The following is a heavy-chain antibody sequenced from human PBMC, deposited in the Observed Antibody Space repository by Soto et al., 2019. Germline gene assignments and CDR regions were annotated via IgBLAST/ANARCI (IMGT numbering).Heavy chain of an antibody. CDR1: GFTFSSYA. CDR3: AKDQILYYYGSGTPYFDY. Sequence: GGSLRLSCAASGFTFSSYAMSWVRQAPGKGLEWVSAISGSGGSTYYADSVKGRLTISRDNSKNTLYLQMNSLRAEDTAVYYCAKDQILYYYGSGTPYFDYWGQGTLVTVSS. CDR2: ISGSGGST. J-gene: IGHJ4*02. D-gene: IGHD3-10*01. V-gene: IGHV3-23*01.